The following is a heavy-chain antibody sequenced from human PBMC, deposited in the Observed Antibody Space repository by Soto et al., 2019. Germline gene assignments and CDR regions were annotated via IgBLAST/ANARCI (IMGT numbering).Heavy chain of an antibody. CDR3: ASTDDFWSGYSSKEIDY. J-gene: IGHJ4*02. V-gene: IGHV4-34*01. CDR1: GGSFTGYY. D-gene: IGHD3-3*01. CDR2: INHSGST. Sequence: SETLSLTCAVYGGSFTGYYWSWIRQPPGEGLEWIGEINHSGSTNYNPSLKSRVTISRDTSKNQFSLKLSSVTAADTAVYYCASTDDFWSGYSSKEIDYWGQRTPVTVSS.